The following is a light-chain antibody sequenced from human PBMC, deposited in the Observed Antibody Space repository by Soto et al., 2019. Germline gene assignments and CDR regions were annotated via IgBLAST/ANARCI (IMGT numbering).Light chain of an antibody. CDR1: SSDVGSYNR. CDR2: EVS. Sequence: QSALTPPPSVSGSPGQSVTISCTGTSSDVGSYNRVSWYQQPPGTAPKLMIYEVSNRPSGVPDRFSGSKSGNTASLTISGLQAEDEADYYCSSYTSSSTPVVFGGGTKLTVL. J-gene: IGLJ2*01. CDR3: SSYTSSSTPVV. V-gene: IGLV2-18*02.